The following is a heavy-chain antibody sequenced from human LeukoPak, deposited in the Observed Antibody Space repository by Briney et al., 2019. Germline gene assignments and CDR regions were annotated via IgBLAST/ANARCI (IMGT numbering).Heavy chain of an antibody. Sequence: PGGSLRLSCATSGFTFSTSWMHWVRQAPGKGLVWVSRTNTDGNTRSYADSVKGRFTISRDNAKNTLYLQMNSLRAEDTAVYYCVSDMGYYDKVWGQGTLVTVSS. D-gene: IGHD1-26*01. CDR1: GFTFSTSW. CDR3: VSDMGYYDKV. J-gene: IGHJ4*02. CDR2: TNTDGNTR. V-gene: IGHV3-74*01.